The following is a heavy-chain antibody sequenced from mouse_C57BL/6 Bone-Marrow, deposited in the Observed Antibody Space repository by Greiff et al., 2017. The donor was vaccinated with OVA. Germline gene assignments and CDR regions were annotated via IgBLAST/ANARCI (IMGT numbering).Heavy chain of an antibody. Sequence: QVQLQQPGAELVKPGASVKLSCKASGYTFTSYWMHWVKQRPGQGLEWIGMIHPNSGSTNYNEKFKSKATLTVDKSSSTAYMQLSSLTSEDSAVYYCARDPITTVVAGDDWGQGTTLTVSS. CDR3: ARDPITTVVAGDD. V-gene: IGHV1-64*01. CDR1: GYTFTSYW. D-gene: IGHD1-1*01. CDR2: IHPNSGST. J-gene: IGHJ2*01.